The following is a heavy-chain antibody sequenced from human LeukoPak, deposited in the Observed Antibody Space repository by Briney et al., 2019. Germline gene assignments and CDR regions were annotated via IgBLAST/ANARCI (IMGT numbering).Heavy chain of an antibody. J-gene: IGHJ4*02. CDR1: GFTFSNYA. V-gene: IGHV3-30-3*01. CDR2: ITYNGGNK. Sequence: GGSLRLSCAASGFTFSNYAMHWVRQAPGKGLEWVAVITYNGGNKYYADSVKGRFTISRDNAKDSLYLQMNSLSDEDTAVYYCARDRPGPGLTVDYWGQGTLVTVAS. D-gene: IGHD1-14*01. CDR3: ARDRPGPGLTVDY.